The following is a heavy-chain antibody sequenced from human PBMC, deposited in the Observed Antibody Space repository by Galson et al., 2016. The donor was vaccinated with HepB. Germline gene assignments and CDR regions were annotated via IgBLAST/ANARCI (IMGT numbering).Heavy chain of an antibody. J-gene: IGHJ4*02. Sequence: SETLSLTCTVSGTSINRSSYYWGWIRQPPGKGPEWIGTIYYTGSTYYEPSVKGRVTISMDTSKNQFSLNLDSVTAADTAVYYCASVDYGDWFFGYWGQGTLVTVSS. CDR3: ASVDYGDWFFGY. V-gene: IGHV4-39*01. D-gene: IGHD4-17*01. CDR2: IYYTGST. CDR1: GTSINRSSYY.